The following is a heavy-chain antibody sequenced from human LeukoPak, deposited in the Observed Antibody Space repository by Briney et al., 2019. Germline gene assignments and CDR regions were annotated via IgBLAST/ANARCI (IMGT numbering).Heavy chain of an antibody. CDR3: ARGTLYSGWSYYFDY. J-gene: IGHJ4*02. V-gene: IGHV4-59*12. D-gene: IGHD6-19*01. CDR1: GDSISSYY. Sequence: SETLSLTCTVSGDSISSYYWSWIRQPPGKGLEWIGYISNSGRTNYSPSLKSRVTISVDTSKNQFSLRLSSVTAADTAMYYCARGTLYSGWSYYFDYWGQGSQVTVSS. CDR2: ISNSGRT.